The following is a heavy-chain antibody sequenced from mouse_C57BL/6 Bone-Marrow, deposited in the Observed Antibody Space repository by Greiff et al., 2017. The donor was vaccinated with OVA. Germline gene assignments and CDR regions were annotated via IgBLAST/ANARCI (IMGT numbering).Heavy chain of an antibody. D-gene: IGHD2-1*01. CDR2: INPSSGYT. CDR3: AREDGNWFAY. Sequence: QVTLKESGAELARPGASVKMSCKASGYTFTSYTMHWVKQRHGKGLDWIGTINPSSGYTKYNQKFKDKATLTADKSSSTAYMQLSSLTSEDSAVYYCAREDGNWFAYWGQGTLITVAA. V-gene: IGHV1-4*01. CDR1: GYTFTSYT. J-gene: IGHJ3*01.